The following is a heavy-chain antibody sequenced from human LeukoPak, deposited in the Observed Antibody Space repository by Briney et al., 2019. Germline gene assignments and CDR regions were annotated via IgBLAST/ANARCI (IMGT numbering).Heavy chain of an antibody. D-gene: IGHD6-19*01. CDR3: ARDKDLGAVAGTFDY. CDR1: SYSFCNSG. J-gene: IGHJ4*02. V-gene: IGHV1-18*01. CDR2: ISAYDGRT. Sequence: GASVNVSCKASSYSFCNSGISWVRQAPGQGLEWMGWISAYDGRTKYAQKFQGRFTMNTDTSTSTAYMELTSLTSDDTAVYYCARDKDLGAVAGTFDYWGQGTLVTVSS.